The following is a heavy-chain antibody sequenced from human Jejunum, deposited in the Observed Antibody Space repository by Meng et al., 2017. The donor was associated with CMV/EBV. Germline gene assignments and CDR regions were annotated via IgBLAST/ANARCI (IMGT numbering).Heavy chain of an antibody. V-gene: IGHV3-30-3*01. CDR2: ISYYGINK. CDR3: ARGYNYGPHDY. Sequence: AAGFAFTTYPCHWVRQAPGQGLEWVTLISYYGINKFSADSVKGRFTISRDNSKNTVYVQMNSLRVEDTAMYFCARGYNYGPHDYWGQGTLVTVSS. D-gene: IGHD5-18*01. CDR1: GFAFTTYP. J-gene: IGHJ4*02.